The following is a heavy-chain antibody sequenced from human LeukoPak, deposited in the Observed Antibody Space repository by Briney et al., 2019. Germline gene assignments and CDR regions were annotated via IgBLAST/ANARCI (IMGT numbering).Heavy chain of an antibody. V-gene: IGHV4-59*01. CDR1: GGSISSTS. D-gene: IGHD1-26*01. Sequence: PSETLSLTCTVSGGSISSTSWSWIRRPPGKGLEWIGYIHYRGSTDYSPSLKSRVTISVDRSKNQFSLKLASVTAADTAVYYCARDGGATAYFDYWGQGTLVTVSS. CDR2: IHYRGST. CDR3: ARDGGATAYFDY. J-gene: IGHJ4*02.